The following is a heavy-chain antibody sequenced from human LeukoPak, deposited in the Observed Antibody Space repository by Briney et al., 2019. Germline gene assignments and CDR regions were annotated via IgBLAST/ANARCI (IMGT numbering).Heavy chain of an antibody. CDR1: GGSIFSAGYF. CDR3: ARAEVVRGIILDY. CDR2: ISSSGNT. V-gene: IGHV4-31*03. D-gene: IGHD3-10*01. Sequence: QTLSLTFTVSGGSIFSAGYFWNWIRQHPGKGLEWIGFISSSGNTFYNPSRKSRVTISIDTSKNQFSLRLSSVTAADTAVYYCARAEVVRGIILDYWGQGALVTVSS. J-gene: IGHJ4*02.